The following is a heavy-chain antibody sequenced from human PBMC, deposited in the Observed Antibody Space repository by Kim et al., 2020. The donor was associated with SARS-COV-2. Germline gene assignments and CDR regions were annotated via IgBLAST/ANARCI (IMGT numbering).Heavy chain of an antibody. J-gene: IGHJ1*01. CDR2: INWNSDTI. D-gene: IGHD3-10*02. Sequence: GGSLRLSCVASGFTFDDDSMHWVRQAPGKGLEWVSGINWNSDTILYADSVRGRFTISRDNAKNALNLQMHSLRSEDTALYYCAKDTVDSYSYYVYNWGQG. V-gene: IGHV3-9*01. CDR3: AKDTVDSYSYYVYN. CDR1: GFTFDDDS.